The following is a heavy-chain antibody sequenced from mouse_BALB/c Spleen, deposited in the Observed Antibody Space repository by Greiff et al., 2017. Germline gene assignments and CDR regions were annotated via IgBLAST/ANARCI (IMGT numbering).Heavy chain of an antibody. CDR1: GYSFTGYY. CDR3: ARTVQGVRLYYGSSWYFDV. CDR2: ISCYNGAT. V-gene: IGHV1S34*01. Sequence: LVKTGASVKISCKASGYSFTGYYMHWVKQSHGKSLEWIGYISCYNGATSYNQKFKGKATFTVDTSSSTAYMQFNSLTSEDSAVYYCARTVQGVRLYYGSSWYFDVWGAGTTVTVSS. D-gene: IGHD1-1*01. J-gene: IGHJ1*01.